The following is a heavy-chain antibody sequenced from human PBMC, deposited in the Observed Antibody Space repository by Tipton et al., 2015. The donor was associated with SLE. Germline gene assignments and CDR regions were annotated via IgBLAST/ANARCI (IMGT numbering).Heavy chain of an antibody. V-gene: IGHV4-59*08. CDR2: ISYSGST. CDR1: DDSIRDYY. Sequence: TLSLTCSVSDDSIRDYYFSWIRQPPGKELEWIGYISYSGSTRYNPSLESRLTISVDTPNHHFSLRLSSGTAADTAIYYCARQLGYSDPFAFDYWGQGTLVTVSS. CDR3: ARQLGYSDPFAFDY. D-gene: IGHD4-17*01. J-gene: IGHJ4*02.